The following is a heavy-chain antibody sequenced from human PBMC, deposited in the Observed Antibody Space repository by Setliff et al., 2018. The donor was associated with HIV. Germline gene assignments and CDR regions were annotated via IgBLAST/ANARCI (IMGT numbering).Heavy chain of an antibody. J-gene: IGHJ4*02. CDR1: GYSISSGYY. V-gene: IGHV4-38-2*02. D-gene: IGHD3-3*01. CDR3: ARDGFWSGYIDY. CDR2: INHSGST. Sequence: SETLSLTCAVSGYSISSGYYWGWIRQPPGKGLEWIGGINHSGSTNYNPSLKSRVTMSVDTSKNQFSLKLSSVTAADTAVYYCARDGFWSGYIDYWGQGTLVTVSS.